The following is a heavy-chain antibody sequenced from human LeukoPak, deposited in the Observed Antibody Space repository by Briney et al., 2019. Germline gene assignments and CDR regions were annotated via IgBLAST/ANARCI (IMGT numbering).Heavy chain of an antibody. CDR3: ARLRGGIQLWGD. J-gene: IGHJ4*02. D-gene: IGHD5-18*01. V-gene: IGHV4-39*01. CDR1: SGSFSSSSYY. Sequence: SETLSLTCTVSSGSFSSSSYYCGWIRQPPGMGLEWIATINYSGTTYYNPSLKSRVTTSVDTSKNQFSLKLTSATAADTAVYYCARLRGGIQLWGDWGQGTQVTVSS. CDR2: INYSGTT.